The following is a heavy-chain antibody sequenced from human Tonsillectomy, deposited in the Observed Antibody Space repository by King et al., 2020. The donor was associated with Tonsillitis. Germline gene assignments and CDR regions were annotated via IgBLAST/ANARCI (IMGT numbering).Heavy chain of an antibody. V-gene: IGHV4-34*01. CDR3: ARGSLTIFGVAPHY. CDR1: GGSFSTYY. CDR2: INHSGST. Sequence: VQLQQWGAGLLKPSETLSLTCAVYGGSFSTYYWSWIRQPPGKGLEWIGEINHSGSTNYNPSLKRRVTISVDTSKNQFSLKVSSVTAADTALYYCARGSLTIFGVAPHYWGQGTLVTVSS. J-gene: IGHJ4*02. D-gene: IGHD3-3*01.